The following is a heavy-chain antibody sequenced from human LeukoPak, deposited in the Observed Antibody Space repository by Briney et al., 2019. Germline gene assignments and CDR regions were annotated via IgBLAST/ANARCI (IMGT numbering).Heavy chain of an antibody. J-gene: IGHJ4*02. Sequence: PGGSLRLSCAASGFTFSSYSMNWVRQAPGKGLEWVSYISSSSSTIYYADSVKGRFTISRDNAKNSLYLQMNSLRAEDTAVYYCARDEYDILTGYYPTLDYWGQGTLVTVSS. CDR2: ISSSSSTI. V-gene: IGHV3-48*04. CDR3: ARDEYDILTGYYPTLDY. D-gene: IGHD3-9*01. CDR1: GFTFSSYS.